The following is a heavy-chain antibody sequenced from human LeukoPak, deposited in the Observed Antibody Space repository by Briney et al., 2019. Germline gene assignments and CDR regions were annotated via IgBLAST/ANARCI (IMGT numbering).Heavy chain of an antibody. D-gene: IGHD4-11*01. CDR3: AKDDPNDYKPWIY. CDR1: GFTFSRYG. Sequence: PGRSLRLSCAVSGFTFSRYGMHWVRQAPGKGLEWVSLISGSGDKTYYADSVKGRFTISRDNSKNTLYLQVNSLRADDTAVYYCAKDDPNDYKPWIYWGQGTLVIVSS. J-gene: IGHJ4*02. V-gene: IGHV3-23*01. CDR2: ISGSGDKT.